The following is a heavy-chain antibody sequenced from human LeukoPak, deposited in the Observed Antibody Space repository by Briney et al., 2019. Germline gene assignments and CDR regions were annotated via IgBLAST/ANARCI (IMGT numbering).Heavy chain of an antibody. CDR2: IYPGDSDT. D-gene: IGHD1-1*01. J-gene: IGHJ4*02. CDR1: GYSFTSYW. Sequence: GESLKISCKGSGYSFTSYWIGWVRQMPGKAREGMGIIYPGDSDTRYSPSFQGQVTISADKSISTAYLQWSSLKASDTAMYYCARHETGPYFDYWGQGTLVTVSS. V-gene: IGHV5-51*01. CDR3: ARHETGPYFDY.